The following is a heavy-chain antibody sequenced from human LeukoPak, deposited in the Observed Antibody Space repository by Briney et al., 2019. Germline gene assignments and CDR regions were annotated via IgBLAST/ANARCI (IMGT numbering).Heavy chain of an antibody. D-gene: IGHD3-22*01. CDR3: ARRAGDYSHPYDY. CDR1: GFTFSSYS. CDR2: ISTSSSYI. J-gene: IGHJ4*02. Sequence: PGGSLRLSCAASGFTFSSYSMNWVRQAPGKGLEWVSSISTSSSYIHYADSVKGRFTISRDNAKNSLYLQMNSLRAEDTAVYYCARRAGDYSHPYDYWGQGILVTVSS. V-gene: IGHV3-21*01.